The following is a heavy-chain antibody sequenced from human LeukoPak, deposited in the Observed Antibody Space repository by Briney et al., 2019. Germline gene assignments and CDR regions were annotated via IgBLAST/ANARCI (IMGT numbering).Heavy chain of an antibody. V-gene: IGHV4-4*07. D-gene: IGHD3-10*01. Sequence: SETLSLTCTVSGVSISSYYWSWIRKPAGKGLEWIGRIYTSGSTNYNPSLKSRVTMSVDTSKNQFSLKLSSVTAADTAVYYCARDATPGENRFDPWGQGTLVTVSS. CDR1: GVSISSYY. CDR2: IYTSGST. J-gene: IGHJ5*02. CDR3: ARDATPGENRFDP.